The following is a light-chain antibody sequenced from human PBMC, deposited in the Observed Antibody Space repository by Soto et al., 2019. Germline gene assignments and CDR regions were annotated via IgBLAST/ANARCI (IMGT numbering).Light chain of an antibody. CDR3: CSYAGSSTLYV. V-gene: IGLV2-23*02. J-gene: IGLJ1*01. CDR2: EVN. Sequence: QSALTQPASVSGSPGQSITISCTGTSSDIGTYNLVSWYQQHPGKAPKLMIYEVNKWPSGVSDRFSGSKSGNTASLTISGLQAEDEADYYCCSYAGSSTLYVFGTGTKVTVL. CDR1: SSDIGTYNL.